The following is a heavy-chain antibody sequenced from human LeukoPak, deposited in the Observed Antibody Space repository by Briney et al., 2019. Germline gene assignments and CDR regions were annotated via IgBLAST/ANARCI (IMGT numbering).Heavy chain of an antibody. D-gene: IGHD1-1*01. J-gene: IGHJ4*02. Sequence: GGSLRLSCAASGFPFSTYWMHWVRQAPGKGLVWVSRIDGGGSVTKYTDSVKGRFTISRDNAKNTVYLQMNSLRAEDTAVYYCTTGGSYFFDYWGQGTLVTVSS. CDR3: TTGGSYFFDY. V-gene: IGHV3-74*01. CDR2: IDGGGSVT. CDR1: GFPFSTYW.